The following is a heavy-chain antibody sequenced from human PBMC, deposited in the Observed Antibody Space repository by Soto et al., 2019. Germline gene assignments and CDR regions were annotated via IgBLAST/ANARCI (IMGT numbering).Heavy chain of an antibody. V-gene: IGHV3-23*01. D-gene: IGHD3-3*01. CDR1: GFTFSSYA. Sequence: EVQLLESGGGLVQPGGSLRLSCAASGFTFSSYAMSWVRQAPGKGLEWVSAISGSGGSTYYADSVKGRFTISRDYSKNTLYLQMNSLRAEDTAVYYCAGALYYDFWSGYSTFDYWGQGTLVTVSS. J-gene: IGHJ4*02. CDR2: ISGSGGST. CDR3: AGALYYDFWSGYSTFDY.